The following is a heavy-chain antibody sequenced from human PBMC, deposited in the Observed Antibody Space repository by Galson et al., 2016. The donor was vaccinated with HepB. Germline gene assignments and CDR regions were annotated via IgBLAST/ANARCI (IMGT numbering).Heavy chain of an antibody. D-gene: IGHD1-1*01. V-gene: IGHV5-10-1*01. CDR1: GYDFTTFW. CDR2: IDPSDSYT. Sequence: QSGAEVKKPGESLRISCQGSGYDFTTFWITWVRQMPGKGLEWMGTIDPSDSYTRYSPSFQGHVTISVDKSINTAYLQWRTLKASDTAIYFCARSPAWNVDYFDSWGQGTLATVSS. CDR3: ARSPAWNVDYFDS. J-gene: IGHJ4*02.